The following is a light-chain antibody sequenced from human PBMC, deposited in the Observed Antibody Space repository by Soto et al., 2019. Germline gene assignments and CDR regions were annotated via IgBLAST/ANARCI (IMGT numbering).Light chain of an antibody. Sequence: DIQMTQSPSSLSASVGDRVTITCRASQSISSYLNWDQQKPGKAPNLLIYAASSLQSGVPSRFSGSGSGTDFTLTISSLQPEDFATYYCQQSYSSSWTFGQGTTVEIK. V-gene: IGKV1-39*01. CDR2: AAS. J-gene: IGKJ1*01. CDR3: QQSYSSSWT. CDR1: QSISSY.